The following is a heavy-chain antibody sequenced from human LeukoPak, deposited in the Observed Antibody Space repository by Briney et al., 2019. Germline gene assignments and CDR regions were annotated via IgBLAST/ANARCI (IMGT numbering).Heavy chain of an antibody. Sequence: PSETLSLTCTVSGGSISSGDYYWSWIRQPPGKGLEWIGYIYYGGSTYYNPSLKSRVTISVDTSKNQFSLKLSSVTAADTAVYYCARATSMGAFDIWGQGTMVTVSS. CDR1: GGSISSGDYY. J-gene: IGHJ3*02. CDR2: IYYGGST. D-gene: IGHD3-16*01. V-gene: IGHV4-30-4*01. CDR3: ARATSMGAFDI.